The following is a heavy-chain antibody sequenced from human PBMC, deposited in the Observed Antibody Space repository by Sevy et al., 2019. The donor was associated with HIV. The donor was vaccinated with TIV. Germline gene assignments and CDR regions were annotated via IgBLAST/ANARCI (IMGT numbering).Heavy chain of an antibody. Sequence: GRSLRLSCIGSGFSFSYYGIHWVRQAPGKGLDWVALISHDGINEYYADSVKGRFTISRENSKNTVYLEMNSLRNEDTAIYFCANAYSGSYSHSYLYALDVWGQGTTVTVSS. D-gene: IGHD1-26*01. J-gene: IGHJ6*02. V-gene: IGHV3-30*18. CDR1: GFSFSYYG. CDR3: ANAYSGSYSHSYLYALDV. CDR2: ISHDGINE.